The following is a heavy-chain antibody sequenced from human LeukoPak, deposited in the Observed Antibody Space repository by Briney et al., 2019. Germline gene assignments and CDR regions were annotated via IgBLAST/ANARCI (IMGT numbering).Heavy chain of an antibody. V-gene: IGHV3-11*01. CDR1: GFTFSDYY. D-gene: IGHD3-22*01. CDR3: AREGYYDSSGYGVGY. J-gene: IGHJ4*02. Sequence: GGSLRLSCAASGFTFSDYYVSWIRQAPGKGLEWISYITNSGTTIYYADSVKGRFTISRDNAKNSLYLQMNSLRAEDTAVYYCAREGYYDSSGYGVGYWGQGTLVTVSS. CDR2: ITNSGTTI.